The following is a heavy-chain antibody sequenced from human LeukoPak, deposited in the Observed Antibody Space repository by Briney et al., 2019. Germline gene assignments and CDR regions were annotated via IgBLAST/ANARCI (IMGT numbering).Heavy chain of an antibody. Sequence: SVKVSCKASGGTFSSYAISWVRQGPGQGLEWMGRIIPIFGTANYAQKFQGRVTITTDESTSTAYMELSSLRSEDTAVYYCARAPGYSSGWQLFDYWGQGTLVTVSS. D-gene: IGHD6-19*01. CDR2: IIPIFGTA. V-gene: IGHV1-69*05. CDR1: GGTFSSYA. CDR3: ARAPGYSSGWQLFDY. J-gene: IGHJ4*02.